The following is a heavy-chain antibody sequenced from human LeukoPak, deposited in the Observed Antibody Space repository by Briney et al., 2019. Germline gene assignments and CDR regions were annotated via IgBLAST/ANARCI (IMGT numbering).Heavy chain of an antibody. V-gene: IGHV4-4*02. J-gene: IGHJ4*02. D-gene: IGHD5-12*01. CDR3: AREYSGYDLGIDY. CDR1: GGSISSSNW. Sequence: SETLSLTCDVSGGSISSSNWWSWVRQPPGKGLEWIGEIYHSGSTNYNPSLKSRVTISVDKSKNQFSLRLSSVTAADTAVYYCAREYSGYDLGIDYWGQGTLVTVSS. CDR2: IYHSGST.